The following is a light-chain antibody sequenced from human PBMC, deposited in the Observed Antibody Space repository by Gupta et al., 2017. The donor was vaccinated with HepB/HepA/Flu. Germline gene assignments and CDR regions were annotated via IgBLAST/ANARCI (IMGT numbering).Light chain of an antibody. Sequence: EVVLTQSPATLSLSPGERATLSCRASQSVYNYLAWYQQKPGQAPRLLIFDASNRATGIPARFSGSGSGTDFTLTISSLDPEDFAFYFCQQLSNWPHTFGQGTKVDIK. V-gene: IGKV3-11*01. J-gene: IGKJ2*01. CDR2: DAS. CDR1: QSVYNY. CDR3: QQLSNWPHT.